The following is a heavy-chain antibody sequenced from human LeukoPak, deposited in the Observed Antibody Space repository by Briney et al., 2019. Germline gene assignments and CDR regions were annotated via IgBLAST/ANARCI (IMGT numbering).Heavy chain of an antibody. CDR2: IYYSGST. CDR1: GGSISSYY. CDR3: ARDRYYDILTGYYVFDY. V-gene: IGHV4-59*01. D-gene: IGHD3-9*01. Sequence: SETLSLTCTVSGGSISSYYRSWIRQPPGKGLEWIGYIYYSGSTNYNPSLKSRVTISVDTSKNQFSLKLSSVTAADTAVYYCARDRYYDILTGYYVFDYWGQGTLVTVSS. J-gene: IGHJ4*02.